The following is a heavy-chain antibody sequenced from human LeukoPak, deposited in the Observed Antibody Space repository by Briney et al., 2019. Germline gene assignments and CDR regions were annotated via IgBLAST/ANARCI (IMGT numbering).Heavy chain of an antibody. CDR2: IYYSGST. J-gene: IGHJ3*02. CDR3: ARPVYYYDSSGYYVGAFDI. CDR1: GGSISSSSYY. D-gene: IGHD3-22*01. V-gene: IGHV4-39*01. Sequence: SETLSLTCTVSGGSISSSSYYWGWVRQPPGKGLEWIGSIYYSGSTYYNPSLKRRVTISVDTSKNQFSLKLSSVTAADTAVYYCARPVYYYDSSGYYVGAFDIWGQGTMVTVSS.